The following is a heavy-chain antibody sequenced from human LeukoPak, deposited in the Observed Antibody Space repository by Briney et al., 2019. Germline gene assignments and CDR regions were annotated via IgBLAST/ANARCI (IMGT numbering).Heavy chain of an antibody. D-gene: IGHD6-13*01. CDR1: GFTFSSYW. J-gene: IGHJ4*02. V-gene: IGHV3-7*01. CDR3: PRAGGARSSWSY. Sequence: GGSLRLSCAASGFTFSSYWMNWVRQAPGKGLEWVANIKQDGSETYYVDSVKGRFTISRDNAKNSLNLQMNSLRVEDTAVYYCPRAGGARSSWSYWGQRTLVTVSS. CDR2: IKQDGSET.